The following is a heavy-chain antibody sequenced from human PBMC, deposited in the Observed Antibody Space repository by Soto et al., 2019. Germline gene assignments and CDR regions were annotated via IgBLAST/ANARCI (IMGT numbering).Heavy chain of an antibody. V-gene: IGHV3-23*01. J-gene: IGHJ6*03. CDR3: ARAIGDYEYRTYYYYYYMDV. CDR2: ISGSGGST. Sequence: GGSLRLSCAASGFTFSSYAMSWVRRAPGKGLEWVSAISGSGGSTYYADSVKGRFTISRDNSKNTLYLQMNSLRAEDTAVYYCARAIGDYEYRTYYYYYYMDVWGKGTTVTVSS. D-gene: IGHD4-17*01. CDR1: GFTFSSYA.